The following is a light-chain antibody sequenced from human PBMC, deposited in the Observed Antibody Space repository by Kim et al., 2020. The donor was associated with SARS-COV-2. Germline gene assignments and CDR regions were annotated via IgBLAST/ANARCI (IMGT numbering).Light chain of an antibody. J-gene: IGLJ3*02. CDR2: LNSDGSH. CDR3: QTWDTGIQV. CDR1: SGHSSYA. Sequence: QLVLTQSPSASASLGASVKLTCTLSSGHSSYAIAWHQQQPEKGPRYLMKLNSDGSHSKGDGIPDRFSGSSSGAERYLTISSLQSEDEADYYCQTWDTGIQVSGGGTKLTVL. V-gene: IGLV4-69*01.